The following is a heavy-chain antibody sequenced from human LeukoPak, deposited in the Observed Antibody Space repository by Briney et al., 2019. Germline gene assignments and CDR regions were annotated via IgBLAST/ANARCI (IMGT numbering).Heavy chain of an antibody. CDR3: ARGDCSGGICYSDSAFDI. CDR1: GDSVSSNSNA. D-gene: IGHD2-15*01. Sequence: SQTLSLTCAISGDSVSSNSNAWNWIRQSPSRGLEWLGRTYYRSKWSNDYAVSVKSRITINPDTSKNQFSLQLNSVTPEDAAVYYCARGDCSGGICYSDSAFDIWGQGTMVTVSS. V-gene: IGHV6-1*01. CDR2: TYYRSKWSN. J-gene: IGHJ3*02.